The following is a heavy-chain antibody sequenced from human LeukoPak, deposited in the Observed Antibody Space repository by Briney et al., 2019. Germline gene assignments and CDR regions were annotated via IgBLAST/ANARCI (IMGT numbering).Heavy chain of an antibody. CDR2: ISTSGSTK. J-gene: IGHJ3*02. D-gene: IGHD3-22*01. Sequence: GGSLRLSCAASGFTFSSYEMNWVRQAPGKGLEWVSYISTSGSTKYYADSVKGRFTISRDNAKNSLYLQMNSLRAEGTAVYYCARDRDPGYNDSSGYRRVNAFDIWGQGTMVTVSS. CDR1: GFTFSSYE. CDR3: ARDRDPGYNDSSGYRRVNAFDI. V-gene: IGHV3-48*03.